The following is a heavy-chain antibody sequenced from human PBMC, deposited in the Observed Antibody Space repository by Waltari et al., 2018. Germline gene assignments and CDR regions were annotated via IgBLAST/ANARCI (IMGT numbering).Heavy chain of an antibody. D-gene: IGHD3-22*01. CDR2: IKTDGSEK. V-gene: IGHV3-7*01. CDR3: ARETGGCDYDSSGYFDY. CDR1: GFTFSSSW. J-gene: IGHJ4*02. Sequence: EVQLVESGGGLVQPGGSLRLSCAASGFTFSSSWMSWFRKAPGKGLEWVANIKTDGSEKYYVDSVKGRFTISRDNAKNSLYLQMNSLRAEDTAVYYCARETGGCDYDSSGYFDYWGQGTLVTVSS.